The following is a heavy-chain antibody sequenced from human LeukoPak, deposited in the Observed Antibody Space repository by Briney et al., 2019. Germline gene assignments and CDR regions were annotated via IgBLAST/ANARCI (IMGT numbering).Heavy chain of an antibody. CDR1: GGSISSYY. CDR2: IYYSGNT. J-gene: IGHJ6*02. V-gene: IGHV4-59*08. Sequence: PSETLSLTCTVSGGSISSYYWSWIRQPPGKGLEWIGYIYYSGNTNYNPSLKSRVTISVDTSKNQFSLKLSSVTAADTAVYYCARQRSIAAAGTDYYYGMDVWGQGTTVTVSS. D-gene: IGHD6-13*01. CDR3: ARQRSIAAAGTDYYYGMDV.